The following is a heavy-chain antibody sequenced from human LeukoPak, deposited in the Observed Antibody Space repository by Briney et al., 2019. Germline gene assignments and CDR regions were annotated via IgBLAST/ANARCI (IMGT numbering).Heavy chain of an antibody. CDR2: IIPMFGTP. D-gene: IGHD3-22*01. CDR1: GGTFSSYA. CDR3: ARAPLGPGFYYESTGYYYFDC. V-gene: IGHV1-69*13. J-gene: IGHJ4*02. Sequence: ASVKVSCKASGGTFSSYAISWVRQAPGQGLEWMGGIIPMFGTPHYAQKFQGRVTIIADESMGTAYMDLSSLRSNDTAVYFCARAPLGPGFYYESTGYYYFDCWGQGSLVTVSS.